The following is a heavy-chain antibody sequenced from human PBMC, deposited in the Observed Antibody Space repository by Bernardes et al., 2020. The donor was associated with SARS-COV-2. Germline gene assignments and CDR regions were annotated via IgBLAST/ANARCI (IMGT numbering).Heavy chain of an antibody. D-gene: IGHD1-7*01. V-gene: IGHV3-33*01. CDR1: GFTFRTYG. J-gene: IGHJ5*02. Sequence: GSTLQVCCGSSGFTFRTYGFHWLRKPPGKGLEWVAALCFDGVTTYYADSVKGRFTVSRDTSKTTVYLQMNALRPDDTALYYCAREAGRDRSELNWFDPWGQGTLVTVSS. CDR2: LCFDGVTT. CDR3: AREAGRDRSELNWFDP.